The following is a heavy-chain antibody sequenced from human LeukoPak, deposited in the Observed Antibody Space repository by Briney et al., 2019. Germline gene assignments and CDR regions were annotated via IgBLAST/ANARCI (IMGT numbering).Heavy chain of an antibody. Sequence: HPGRSLRLSCAASGFTFSSYGMHWVRQAPGKGLEWVAVISYDGSNKYYADSVKGRFTISRDNSKNTLYLQMNSLRAEDTAVYYCAKSSYYAWGQGTLVTVSS. J-gene: IGHJ5*02. D-gene: IGHD1-26*01. CDR1: GFTFSSYG. CDR3: AKSSYYA. V-gene: IGHV3-30*18. CDR2: ISYDGSNK.